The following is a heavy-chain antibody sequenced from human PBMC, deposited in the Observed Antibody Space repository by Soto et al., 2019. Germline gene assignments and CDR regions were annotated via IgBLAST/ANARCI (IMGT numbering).Heavy chain of an antibody. J-gene: IGHJ4*02. D-gene: IGHD5-18*01. CDR1: GDSVSSDNYY. V-gene: IGHV4-61*01. CDR3: ARDIRGYSRAFDY. CDR2: LYSSGST. Sequence: QVQLQESGPGLVKPSETLSLTCTVSGDSVSSDNYYWTWIRQPPGKGLEWIGYLYSSGSTNYNPSLKSRVTISLDTSSNQFSLKLTSVTAADTAVYYCARDIRGYSRAFDYWGQGTLVTVSS.